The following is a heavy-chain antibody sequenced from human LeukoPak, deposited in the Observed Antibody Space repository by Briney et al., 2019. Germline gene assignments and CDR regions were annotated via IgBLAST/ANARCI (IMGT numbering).Heavy chain of an antibody. V-gene: IGHV5-51*01. Sequence: GEPLKISCKASGYSFTSYWSGWVRQLPGKGLEWIGIIHPGDSDARYRPSFQGEDTISADKSISTAYLQWSSLKASDTAMYYCARPGRTSGSYQPYVDYWGQGTLVTVSS. CDR3: ARPGRTSGSYQPYVDY. CDR1: GYSFTSYW. D-gene: IGHD1-26*01. CDR2: IHPGDSDA. J-gene: IGHJ4*02.